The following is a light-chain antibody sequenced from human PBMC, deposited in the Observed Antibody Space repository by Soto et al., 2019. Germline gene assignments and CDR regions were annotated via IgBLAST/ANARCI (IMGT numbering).Light chain of an antibody. Sequence: QSALTQPPSASGSPGQSVTISCTGTSSDVGGHNYVSWYQQHPGKAPKVMIYEVSKRPSGVPDRFSGSKSGNTASLTVSGLQAEDEADYYCSSLGSDDPFVFGTGTKLTVL. CDR3: SSLGSDDPFV. V-gene: IGLV2-8*01. J-gene: IGLJ1*01. CDR2: EVS. CDR1: SSDVGGHNY.